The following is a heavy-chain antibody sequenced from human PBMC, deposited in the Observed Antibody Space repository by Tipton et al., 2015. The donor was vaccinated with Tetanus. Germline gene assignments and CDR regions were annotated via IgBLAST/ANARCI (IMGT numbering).Heavy chain of an antibody. CDR1: GFIVSSHY. D-gene: IGHD5-18*01. Sequence: SLRLSCVASGFIVSSHYMSWVRQAPGKGLEWVSVMYSGGDTYYVDSVKGRFSISRDNAKNTLYLQMNSLRVEDTAMYYCRAGSWLGGPGTLVTVSS. CDR2: MYSGGDT. CDR3: RAGSWL. V-gene: IGHV3-53*01. J-gene: IGHJ4*02.